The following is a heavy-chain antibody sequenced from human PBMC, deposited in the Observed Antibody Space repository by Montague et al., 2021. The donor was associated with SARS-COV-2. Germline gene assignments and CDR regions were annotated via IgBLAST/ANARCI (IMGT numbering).Heavy chain of an antibody. CDR3: ASLGDGVVPSPILGVGPYYSSYYMDV. CDR2: IHHGGST. D-gene: IGHD2-2*02. V-gene: IGHV4-34*01. Sequence: SETLSLTCAVHGGSFSTYSWNWIRQPPGKGLEWIGEIHHGGSTNYNPSLKSRVTISADTSKNQFSLKLTSVAAADTAVYYCASLGDGVVPSPILGVGPYYSSYYMDVWGKGTTVTVSS. J-gene: IGHJ6*03. CDR1: GGSFSTYS.